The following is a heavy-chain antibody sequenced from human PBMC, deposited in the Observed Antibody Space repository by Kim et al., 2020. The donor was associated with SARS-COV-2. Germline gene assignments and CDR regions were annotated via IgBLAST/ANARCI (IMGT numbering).Heavy chain of an antibody. CDR1: GFTVNDAH. D-gene: IGHD1-26*01. J-gene: IGHJ4*02. CDR2: VYGSGAT. V-gene: IGHV3-66*01. Sequence: GGSLRLSCAASGFTVNDAHIIGVRQAPGKGLEWVSLVYGSGATHYADSVKGRFIISRDNSKNSVSLQMTSLRADDTGVYYCMGAGGYSYCGQGTLVTVSS. CDR3: MGAGGYSY.